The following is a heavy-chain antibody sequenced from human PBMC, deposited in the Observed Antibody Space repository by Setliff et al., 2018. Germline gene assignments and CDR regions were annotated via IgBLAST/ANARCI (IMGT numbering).Heavy chain of an antibody. CDR3: ARDLGHGGDSDY. V-gene: IGHV4-38-2*02. J-gene: IGHJ4*02. CDR1: GYSISSGHY. D-gene: IGHD2-21*02. CDR2: IYYSGST. Sequence: SETLSLTCTVSGYSISSGHYWGWIRQPPGKGLEWIGYIYYSGSTYYNPSLKSRLTISRDTSKNQVSLKLNSVTATDTAVYYCARDLGHGGDSDYWGQGILVTVSS.